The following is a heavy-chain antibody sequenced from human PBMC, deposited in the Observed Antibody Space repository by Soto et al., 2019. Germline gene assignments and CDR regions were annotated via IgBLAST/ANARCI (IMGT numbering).Heavy chain of an antibody. V-gene: IGHV3-7*01. J-gene: IGHJ4*02. CDR2: IEEDGTGK. D-gene: IGHD1-1*01. Sequence: EVQVVESGGGLVQPGGSLRLSCTTSGFSFSKYWMSWVRQAPGKGLEWVANIEEDGTGKYYVDSVKGRFTISRDNAKNSLYLQMNSLRVEYTAVYYCAREPGRRAVPQETIWGQGTLVTGSS. CDR3: AREPGRRAVPQETI. CDR1: GFSFSKYW.